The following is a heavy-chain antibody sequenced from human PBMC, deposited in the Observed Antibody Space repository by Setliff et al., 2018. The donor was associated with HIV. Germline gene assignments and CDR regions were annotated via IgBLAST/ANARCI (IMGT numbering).Heavy chain of an antibody. V-gene: IGHV4-4*09. CDR3: ARWESAQKAFNP. CDR1: GVSITSHY. D-gene: IGHD1-26*01. CDR2: GHHSGHT. J-gene: IGHJ3*01. Sequence: PSETLSLTCTASGVSITSHYWNWIRQSPGKGLEWIGFGHHSGHTRQNPSLASRVTISVDMSKNQFSLKLNSLSAADTAVYYCARWESAQKAFNPWGHGTMVTVSS.